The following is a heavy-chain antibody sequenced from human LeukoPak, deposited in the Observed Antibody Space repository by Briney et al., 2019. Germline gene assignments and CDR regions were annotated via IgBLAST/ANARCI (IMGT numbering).Heavy chain of an antibody. CDR3: ARDDLGATKFDY. Sequence: GGSLRLSCAASGFTFSSYSMNWVRQAPGKGLEWVSSISSSSSYIYYADSVKGRFTISRDNAKNSLYLQMNSLRAEDTAVYYCARDDLGATKFDYWGQEPWSPSPQ. CDR1: GFTFSSYS. D-gene: IGHD1-26*01. J-gene: IGHJ4*01. CDR2: ISSSSSYI. V-gene: IGHV3-21*01.